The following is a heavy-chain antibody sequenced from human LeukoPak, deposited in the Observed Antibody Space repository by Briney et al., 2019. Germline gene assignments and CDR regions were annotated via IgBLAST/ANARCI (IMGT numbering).Heavy chain of an antibody. CDR2: ISSNGDIT. J-gene: IGHJ3*02. Sequence: GKSLRLSCAASGFPFRDYAMHWVRQAPGKGLEYVSTISSNGDITYYAESVKGRFSISRDNSKNTLFLQLGSLRAEDMAVYYCARGPQPYDDSGSRAFDIWGQGAMVTVSS. V-gene: IGHV3-64*02. D-gene: IGHD4-17*01. CDR1: GFPFRDYA. CDR3: ARGPQPYDDSGSRAFDI.